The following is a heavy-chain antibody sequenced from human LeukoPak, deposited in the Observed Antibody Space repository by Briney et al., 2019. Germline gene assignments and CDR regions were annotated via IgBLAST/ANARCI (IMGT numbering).Heavy chain of an antibody. D-gene: IGHD4-17*01. CDR1: GFTFSSYS. V-gene: IGHV3-21*01. CDR2: ISSRSTYI. J-gene: IGHJ4*02. Sequence: MPGGSLRLSCATSGFTFSSYSINWVRQGPGKGLEWVSSISSRSTYIYYADSVKGRFTISRDNAKNSLYLQMNSLRAEDTAVYYCARGGDYPFDYWGQGTLVTVSS. CDR3: ARGGDYPFDY.